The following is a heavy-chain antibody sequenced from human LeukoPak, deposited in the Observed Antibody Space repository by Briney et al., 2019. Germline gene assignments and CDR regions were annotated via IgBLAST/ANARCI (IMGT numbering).Heavy chain of an antibody. V-gene: IGHV5-51*01. CDR2: IYPGDSAT. CDR1: AYSFISFW. CDR3: ARSVRPVVPADNWSDP. D-gene: IGHD2-2*01. Sequence: GESLKISCKGSAYSFISFWIVWVRQMPGKGLEWMGTIYPGDSATRYSPSFQGQVTISVDKSISTAYLQWSSLTASDTAMYYCARSVRPVVPADNWSDPWGQGTLVTVSS. J-gene: IGHJ5*02.